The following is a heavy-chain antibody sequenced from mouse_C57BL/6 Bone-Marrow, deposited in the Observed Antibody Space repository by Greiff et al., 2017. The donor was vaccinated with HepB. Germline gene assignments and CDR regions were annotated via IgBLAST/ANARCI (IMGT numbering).Heavy chain of an antibody. J-gene: IGHJ2*01. D-gene: IGHD2-13*01. Sequence: EVKLVESGGDLVKPGGSLKLSCAASGFTFSSYGMSWVRQTPDKRLEWVATISSGGSYTYYPDSVKGRFTISRDNAKNTLYLQMSRLKSEDSAMYYCAGRDYCINYWGQGTTLTVSS. CDR1: GFTFSSYG. CDR2: ISSGGSYT. V-gene: IGHV5-6*02. CDR3: AGRDYCINY.